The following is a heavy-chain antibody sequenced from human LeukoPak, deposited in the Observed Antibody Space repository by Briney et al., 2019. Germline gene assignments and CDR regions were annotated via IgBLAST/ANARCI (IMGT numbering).Heavy chain of an antibody. CDR3: ASDRPTYSSGWYGMDV. CDR2: INPSGGST. V-gene: IGHV1-46*01. Sequence: ASVKVSCKASGYTFTSYYMHWVRQAPGQGLEWMGIINPSGGSTSYAQKFQGRDTMTRDTSTSTVYMELSSLRSEDTAVYYCASDRPTYSSGWYGMDVWGQGTTVTVSS. CDR1: GYTFTSYY. D-gene: IGHD6-19*01. J-gene: IGHJ6*02.